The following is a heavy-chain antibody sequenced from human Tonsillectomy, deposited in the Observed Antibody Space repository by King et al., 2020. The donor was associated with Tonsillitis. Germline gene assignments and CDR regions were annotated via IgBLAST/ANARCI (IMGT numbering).Heavy chain of an antibody. CDR1: GGTFTSYA. D-gene: IGHD3-22*01. CDR3: ARGVPVIAVSRPPDWFAP. CDR2: IIPIFDST. V-gene: IGHV1-69*01. J-gene: IGHJ5*02. Sequence: VQLVESGTEVKKPGSSVTVSCTASGGTFTSYAITWVRQAPGQGLEWMGGIIPIFDSTNYAQKFQGRVTITADDSTSTVYLDLSSLTSEDTAVYYCARGVPVIAVSRPPDWFAPWGQGTLVTVSS.